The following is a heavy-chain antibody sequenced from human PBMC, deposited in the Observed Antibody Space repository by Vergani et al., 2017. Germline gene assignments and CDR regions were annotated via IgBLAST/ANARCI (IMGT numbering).Heavy chain of an antibody. CDR1: GFALNRHA. CDR3: VRDRGLCAGGRCYTEAWDY. Sequence: QVHLVESGGGVVQPGRSLRLSCVVSGFALNRHAMYWVRQAPGKGLDWVVGISFDGTNEYYPDLVKGRFTISRDIAKNTLYLQVRSLRLEDTGVYHCVRDRGLCAGGRCYTEAWDYWGQGTPVTVSS. V-gene: IGHV3-30-3*01. CDR2: ISFDGTNE. D-gene: IGHD2-2*02. J-gene: IGHJ4*02.